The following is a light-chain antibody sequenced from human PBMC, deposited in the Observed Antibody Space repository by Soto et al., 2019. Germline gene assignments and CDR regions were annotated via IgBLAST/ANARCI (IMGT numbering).Light chain of an antibody. Sequence: IQLTQSPSSLAASVGDRVTITCRASQDISNYLVWYQQKPGKAPNLLIYAASTLQSGVPLRFSGGWSGTDFTLTISNLQPEDFATSYCQLLSRKPPHTFGQGTKVEIK. V-gene: IGKV1-9*01. CDR1: QDISNY. CDR3: QLLSRKPPHT. CDR2: AAS. J-gene: IGKJ2*01.